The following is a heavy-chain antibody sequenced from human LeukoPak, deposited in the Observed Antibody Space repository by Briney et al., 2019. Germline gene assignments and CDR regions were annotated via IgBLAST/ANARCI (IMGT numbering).Heavy chain of an antibody. CDR3: ARARGGVTATIDDAFDI. Sequence: PSETLSLTCAVYGGSFSGYYWSWIRQPPGKGLEWIGEINHSGGTNYNPSLKSRVTISVDTSKNQFSLKLSSVTAADTAVYYCARARGGVTATIDDAFDIWGQGTMVTVSS. CDR2: INHSGGT. CDR1: GGSFSGYY. V-gene: IGHV4-34*01. D-gene: IGHD2-21*02. J-gene: IGHJ3*02.